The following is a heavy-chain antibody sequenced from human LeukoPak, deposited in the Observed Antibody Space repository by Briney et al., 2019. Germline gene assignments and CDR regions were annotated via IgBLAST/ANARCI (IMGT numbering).Heavy chain of an antibody. J-gene: IGHJ4*02. V-gene: IGHV4-59*01. CDR1: GGSINSYY. Sequence: PSETLSLTCSVSGGSINSYYWSWIRQPPGKGLEWIGYISYNGSTKYNPYLKSRVTISVDMSKNQFSLKLTSVTAADTAVYFCAREGFYFDYWGQGTLVTVSS. CDR3: AREGFYFDY. CDR2: ISYNGST.